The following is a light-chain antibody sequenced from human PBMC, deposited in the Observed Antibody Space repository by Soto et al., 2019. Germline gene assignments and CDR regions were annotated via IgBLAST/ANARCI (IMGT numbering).Light chain of an antibody. V-gene: IGLV2-14*01. CDR1: SSDVGGYNY. CDR2: EVS. J-gene: IGLJ1*01. CDR3: SSYTSSSINYV. Sequence: QSVLTQRASVSGSPGQSIPISCTGTSSDVGGYNYVSWYQQHPGKAPKLMIYEVSNRPSGVSNRFSGSKSGNTASLTISGLQAEDEADYYCSSYTSSSINYVFGTGTKVTVL.